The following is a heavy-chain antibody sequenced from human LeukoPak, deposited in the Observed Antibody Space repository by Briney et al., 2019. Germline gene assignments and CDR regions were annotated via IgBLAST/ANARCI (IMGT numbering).Heavy chain of an antibody. CDR3: ARVNWVPDY. V-gene: IGHV4-38-2*02. CDR1: GYAIRSGYH. CDR2: IQRSGST. J-gene: IGHJ4*02. Sequence: PSETLSLTCTVSGYAIRSGYHWGWIRQPPGKGLELIAIIQRSGSTYHNPSLKSRVTMSVDTSKNQFSLILNSVTAADTAVYYCARVNWVPDYWGQGTLVTVSS. D-gene: IGHD1-1*01.